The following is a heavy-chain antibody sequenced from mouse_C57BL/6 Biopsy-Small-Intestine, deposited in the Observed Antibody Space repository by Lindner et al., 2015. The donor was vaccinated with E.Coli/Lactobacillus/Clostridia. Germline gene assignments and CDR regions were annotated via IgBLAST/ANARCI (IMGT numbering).Heavy chain of an antibody. V-gene: IGHV14-4*02. CDR3: ARGVRSSGYYSSYYFDY. D-gene: IGHD1-1*01. Sequence: SVKVSCKASGYTFNSYGISWVRQAPGQGLEWMGWINTYSGDTEYAQKLQGRVAMTTDRSTNTAYMELTSLQSDDTAVYYCARGVRSSGYYSSYYFDYWGQGTLVTVSS. CDR2: INTYSGDT. J-gene: IGHJ2*01. CDR1: GYTFNSYG.